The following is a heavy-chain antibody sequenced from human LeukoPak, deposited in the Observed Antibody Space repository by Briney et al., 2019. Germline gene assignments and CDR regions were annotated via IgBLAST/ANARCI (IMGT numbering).Heavy chain of an antibody. V-gene: IGHV3-30-3*01. CDR1: GFTFSSYA. CDR2: ISYDGSNK. CDR3: ATHNYYDSSGYSVFDY. J-gene: IGHJ4*02. D-gene: IGHD3-22*01. Sequence: RGSLRLSCAASGFTFSSYAMHWVRQAPGKGLEWVAVISYDGSNKYYADSVKGRFTISRDNSKNTLYLQMNSLRAEDTAVYYCATHNYYDSSGYSVFDYWGQGTLVTVSS.